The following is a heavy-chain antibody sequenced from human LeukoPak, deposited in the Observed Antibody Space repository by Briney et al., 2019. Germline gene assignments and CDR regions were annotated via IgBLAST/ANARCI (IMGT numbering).Heavy chain of an antibody. Sequence: SETLSLTCTVSGGSISSGGYYWSWIRQHPGKGLEWIGYIYYSGSTYYNPSLKSRVTISVDTSKNQFSLKLSSVTAADMAVYYCAGNPAHDSSGYPFDYWGQGTLVTVSS. J-gene: IGHJ4*02. V-gene: IGHV4-31*03. D-gene: IGHD3-22*01. CDR1: GGSISSGGYY. CDR2: IYYSGST. CDR3: AGNPAHDSSGYPFDY.